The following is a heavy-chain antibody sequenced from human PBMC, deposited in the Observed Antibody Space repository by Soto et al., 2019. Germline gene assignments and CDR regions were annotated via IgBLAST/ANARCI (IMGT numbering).Heavy chain of an antibody. Sequence: GASVKVSCXASGYTFTTYAMHWVRQAPGQRLEWMGWINGGNGNTKYSQKFQGRVTVTRDTSASTAYMELSSLRSEDTAVYYCARGPLAAADWFDPWGQGTLVTVSS. D-gene: IGHD6-13*01. V-gene: IGHV1-3*01. J-gene: IGHJ5*02. CDR3: ARGPLAAADWFDP. CDR2: INGGNGNT. CDR1: GYTFTTYA.